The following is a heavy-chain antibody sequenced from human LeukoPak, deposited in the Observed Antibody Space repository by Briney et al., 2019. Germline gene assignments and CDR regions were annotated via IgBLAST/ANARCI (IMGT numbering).Heavy chain of an antibody. D-gene: IGHD3-9*01. V-gene: IGHV4-30-2*01. CDR2: IYHSGST. Sequence: SETLSLTCAVSGGSISSGGYSWSWIRQPPGKGLEWIGYIYHSGSTYYNPSLKSRVTISVDRSKNQFSLKLSSVTAADTAVYCCASANYDILTAKGAFDIWGQGTMVTVSS. J-gene: IGHJ3*02. CDR1: GGSISSGGYS. CDR3: ASANYDILTAKGAFDI.